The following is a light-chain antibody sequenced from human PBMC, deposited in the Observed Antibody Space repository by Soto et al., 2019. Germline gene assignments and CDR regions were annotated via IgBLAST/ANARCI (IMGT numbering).Light chain of an antibody. CDR1: QSVSSSY. J-gene: IGKJ3*01. Sequence: EIVLTQSPGTLSLSPGERATLSCRASQSVSSSYLAWYQQKPGQAPRLLIYGASSRATGIPDRFSGSGSGTDFTLTISSLEPEDFAVYYCQERSKWPMVTFGPGTKVD. V-gene: IGKV3D-20*02. CDR2: GAS. CDR3: QERSKWPMVT.